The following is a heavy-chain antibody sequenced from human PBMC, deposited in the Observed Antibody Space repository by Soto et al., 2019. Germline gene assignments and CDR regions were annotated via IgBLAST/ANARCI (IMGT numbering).Heavy chain of an antibody. Sequence: QVQLVQSGAEVKKPGSSVKVSCKASGGTFSSYAISWVRQAPGQGLEWMGGIIPIFGTANYAQKFQGRVTITADESTSTAYMELSSLRSEDTAVHYRARAVSNYDILTGYYEGPFYFDYWGQGTLVTVSS. CDR3: ARAVSNYDILTGYYEGPFYFDY. V-gene: IGHV1-69*01. CDR1: GGTFSSYA. J-gene: IGHJ4*02. D-gene: IGHD3-9*01. CDR2: IIPIFGTA.